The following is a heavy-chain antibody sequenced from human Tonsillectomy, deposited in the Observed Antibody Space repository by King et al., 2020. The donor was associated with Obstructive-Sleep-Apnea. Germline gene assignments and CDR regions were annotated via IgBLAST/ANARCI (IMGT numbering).Heavy chain of an antibody. CDR3: ARERDSSSYFDP. V-gene: IGHV4-39*07. CDR1: GGSISSSSYY. J-gene: IGHJ5*02. CDR2: IYYSGST. D-gene: IGHD6-6*01. Sequence: QLQESGPGLVKPSETLSLTCTVSGGSISSSSYYWGWIRQPPGKGLEWIGSIYYSGSTYYNPSLKSRVTISVDTAKNQLSPKLSSVTAADTAVYYCARERDSSSYFDPWGQGTLVTVSS.